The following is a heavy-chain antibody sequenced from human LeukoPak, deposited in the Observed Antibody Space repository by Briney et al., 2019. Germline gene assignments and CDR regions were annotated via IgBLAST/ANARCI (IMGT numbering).Heavy chain of an antibody. CDR1: GDSVSSNSAA. J-gene: IGHJ6*03. CDR2: TYYRSKWYN. D-gene: IGHD3-10*01. Sequence: PSQTLSLTCAISGDSVSSNSAAWNWIRQSPSRGLEWLGRTYYRSKWYNDYAVSVKSRITINPDTSKNQFSLQLNSVTPEDTAVYYCAREDYDWFGELTNYYMDVWGKGTTVTVSS. V-gene: IGHV6-1*01. CDR3: AREDYDWFGELTNYYMDV.